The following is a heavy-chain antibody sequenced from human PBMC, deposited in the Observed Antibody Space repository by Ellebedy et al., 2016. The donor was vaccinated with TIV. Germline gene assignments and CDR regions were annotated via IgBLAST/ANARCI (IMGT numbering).Heavy chain of an antibody. CDR2: IWTDGTNE. Sequence: GESLKISCAVSGFTFSNYTMHWVRQAPGKGLEWVAVIWTDGTNEYYADSVKGRITISRDNSKNMLYLEMNSLRAEDTAVYYCARRGDYDSRGYYYWGQGTLVTVSS. V-gene: IGHV3-33*01. D-gene: IGHD3-22*01. J-gene: IGHJ4*02. CDR3: ARRGDYDSRGYYY. CDR1: GFTFSNYT.